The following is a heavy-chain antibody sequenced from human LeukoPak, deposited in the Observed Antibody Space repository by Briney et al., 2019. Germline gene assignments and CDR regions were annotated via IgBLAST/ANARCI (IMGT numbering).Heavy chain of an antibody. CDR3: ARVPGIAVAGGFDY. J-gene: IGHJ4*02. CDR2: INHSGRT. V-gene: IGHV4-34*01. D-gene: IGHD6-19*01. CDR1: GGSFSGYY. Sequence: SETLSLTCAVYGGSFSGYYWSWIRQPPGKGLEWIGEINHSGRTNYNPSLKSRVTISVDTSKNQFSLKLSSVTAADTAVYYCARVPGIAVAGGFDYWGQGTLVTVSS.